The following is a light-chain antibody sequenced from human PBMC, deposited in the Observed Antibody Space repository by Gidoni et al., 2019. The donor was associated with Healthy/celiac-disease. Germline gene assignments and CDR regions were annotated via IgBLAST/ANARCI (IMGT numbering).Light chain of an antibody. CDR1: NIGSKN. V-gene: IGLV3-9*01. Sequence: ERTQPLLVSEALGKTARITCGGNNIGSKNVHWNQQKPGQAPVLVIYRDSNLPSGIPERFSGSNSGNTATLTISSAQAGDEADYCGQVWDSSTVVFGRGTKLTVL. J-gene: IGLJ2*01. CDR3: QVWDSSTVV. CDR2: RDS.